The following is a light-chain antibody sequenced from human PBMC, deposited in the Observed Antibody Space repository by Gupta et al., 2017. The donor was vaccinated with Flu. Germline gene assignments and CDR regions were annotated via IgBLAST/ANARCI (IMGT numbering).Light chain of an antibody. J-gene: IGLJ3*02. Sequence: SSELTQPSSVSVSPGQTARFTCSGDVLARKYARWVQHTPGQAPVVVVYKDLERPAGSPERFSGSSSGTTATLTIGGAQSEDEDEYDWYAAADNYLVFGGGTKLTVL. CDR2: KDL. V-gene: IGLV3-27*01. CDR3: YAAADNYLV. CDR1: VLARKY.